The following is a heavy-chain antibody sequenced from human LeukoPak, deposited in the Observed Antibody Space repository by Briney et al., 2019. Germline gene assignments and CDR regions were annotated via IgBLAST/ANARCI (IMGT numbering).Heavy chain of an antibody. CDR1: GGSFSGYY. CDR3: ASSTDIMGSGSYSVH. V-gene: IGHV4-34*01. CDR2: INHSGST. Sequence: KPSETLSLTCAVYGGSFSGYYWSWIRQPPGEGLEWIGEINHSGSTNYNPSLKSRVTISVDTSKNQFSLKLSSVTAADTAVYYCASSTDIMGSGSYSVHWGQGTLVTVSS. J-gene: IGHJ4*02. D-gene: IGHD3-10*01.